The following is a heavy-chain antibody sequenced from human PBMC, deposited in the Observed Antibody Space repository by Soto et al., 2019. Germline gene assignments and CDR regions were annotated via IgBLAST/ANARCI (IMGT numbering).Heavy chain of an antibody. D-gene: IGHD3-22*01. CDR2: IRSKAYGGTT. CDR3: TRAKDSSGYYHAFDI. J-gene: IGHJ3*02. CDR1: GFTFGDYA. Sequence: PGGSLRLSCTAPGFTFGDYAMSWFRQAPGKGLEWVGFIRSKAYGGTTEYAASVKGRFTISRDDSKSIAYLQMNSLKTEDTAVYYCTRAKDSSGYYHAFDIWGQGTMVTVSS. V-gene: IGHV3-49*03.